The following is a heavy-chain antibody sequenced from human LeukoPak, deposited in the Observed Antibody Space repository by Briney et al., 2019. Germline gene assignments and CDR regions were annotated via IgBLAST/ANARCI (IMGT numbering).Heavy chain of an antibody. CDR1: GYTFTSYG. J-gene: IGHJ5*02. Sequence: GSVKVSCKASGYTFTSYGICWMRQAPGQGLEWMGCISAYNGNTNYAQKLQGRVTMTTDTSTSTAYMELRSLRSDDTAVYYCARDYYDSSGPWGFDPWGQGTLVTVSS. CDR3: ARDYYDSSGPWGFDP. V-gene: IGHV1-18*01. CDR2: ISAYNGNT. D-gene: IGHD3-22*01.